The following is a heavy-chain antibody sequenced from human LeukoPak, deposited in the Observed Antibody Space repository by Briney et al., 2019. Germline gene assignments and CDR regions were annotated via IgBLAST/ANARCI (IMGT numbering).Heavy chain of an antibody. CDR3: ARCNSGSYYSAFDI. V-gene: IGHV3-53*04. CDR2: IYSGGST. Sequence: GSLRLSCAASGFTVSSNYMSWVRQAPGKGLEWVSVIYSGGSTYYADSVKSRFTISRHNSKNTLYLQMNSLRAEDTAVYYCARCNSGSYYSAFDIWGQGTMVTVSS. CDR1: GFTVSSNY. J-gene: IGHJ3*02. D-gene: IGHD1-26*01.